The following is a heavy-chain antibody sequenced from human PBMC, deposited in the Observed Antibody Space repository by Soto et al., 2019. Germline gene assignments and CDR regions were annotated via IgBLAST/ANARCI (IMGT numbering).Heavy chain of an antibody. Sequence: QVQLVESGGGVVQPGRSLRLSCAASGFTFSSYGMHWVRQAPGKGLEWVAVISYDGSNKYYADSVKGRFTISRDNSKNTLYLQMNRLRAEDTAVYYCAKDLYNFWSGRPQYYRDVWGKGTTVTVSS. J-gene: IGHJ6*03. V-gene: IGHV3-30*18. CDR2: ISYDGSNK. CDR1: GFTFSSYG. D-gene: IGHD3-3*01. CDR3: AKDLYNFWSGRPQYYRDV.